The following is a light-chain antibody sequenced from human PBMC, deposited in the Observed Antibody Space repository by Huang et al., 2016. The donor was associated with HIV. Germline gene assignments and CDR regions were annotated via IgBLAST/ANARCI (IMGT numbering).Light chain of an antibody. V-gene: IGKV3-15*01. Sequence: EIVMTQSPATLSVSPGERVTLSCRASQSINSNLDWYQQKPGQAPRLRIYGGSRRATGIPARFSGSGAGTEFTLTISNLQSEDVAVYYCQQFNNWPPYTFGQGTKLEIK. J-gene: IGKJ2*01. CDR3: QQFNNWPPYT. CDR2: GGS. CDR1: QSINSN.